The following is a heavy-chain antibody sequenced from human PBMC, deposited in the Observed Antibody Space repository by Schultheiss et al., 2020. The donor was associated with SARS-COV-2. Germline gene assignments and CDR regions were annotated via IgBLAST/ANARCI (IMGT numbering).Heavy chain of an antibody. J-gene: IGHJ6*02. Sequence: SGPTLVKPTQTLTLTCTFSGFSLSTSGMCVSWIRQPPGKGLEWIGYIYYSGSTYYNPSLKSRVTISVDTSKNQFSLKLSSVTAADTAVYYCASGVIVVVPAAIHYYYYGMDVWGQGTTVTGSS. CDR3: ASGVIVVVPAAIHYYYYGMDV. D-gene: IGHD2-2*01. CDR1: GFSLSTSGMC. V-gene: IGHV4-31*03. CDR2: IYYSGST.